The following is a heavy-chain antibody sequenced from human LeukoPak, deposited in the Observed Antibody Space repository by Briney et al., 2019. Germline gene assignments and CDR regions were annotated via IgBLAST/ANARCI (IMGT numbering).Heavy chain of an antibody. Sequence: GGSLRLSCAVSGFTFSSYAMSWVRQAPGKGLEWVSAISGSGGSTSYADSVKGRFTISRDNSKNTLYLQMNSLRAEDTAVYYCAKKSGYRVATKKKHFDYWGQGTLVTVSS. V-gene: IGHV3-23*01. CDR3: AKKSGYRVATKKKHFDY. CDR2: ISGSGGST. CDR1: GFTFSSYA. J-gene: IGHJ4*02. D-gene: IGHD5-12*01.